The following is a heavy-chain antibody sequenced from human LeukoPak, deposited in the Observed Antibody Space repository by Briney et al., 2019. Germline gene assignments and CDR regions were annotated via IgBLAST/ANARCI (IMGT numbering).Heavy chain of an antibody. Sequence: ASVKVSCKASGYTFTSYGISWVRQAPGQGLEWMGWISAYNGNTNYAQKLQGRVTMTTDTSTSTAYMELRSLRSDDTAVYYCARDRAPYDYVWGSYRSDAFDIWGQGTMVTVSS. D-gene: IGHD3-16*02. V-gene: IGHV1-18*01. CDR1: GYTFTSYG. CDR3: ARDRAPYDYVWGSYRSDAFDI. J-gene: IGHJ3*02. CDR2: ISAYNGNT.